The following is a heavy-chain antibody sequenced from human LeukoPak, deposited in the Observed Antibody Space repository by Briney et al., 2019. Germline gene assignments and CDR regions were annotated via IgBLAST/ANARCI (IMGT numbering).Heavy chain of an antibody. D-gene: IGHD2-2*01. CDR3: VSFYETY. CDR2: IWYDGSNK. CDR1: GFTFSSYG. J-gene: IGHJ4*02. Sequence: GGSLRLSCAASGFTFSSYGMHWVRQAPGKGLEWVAVIWYDGSNKYYADSVKGRFTISKDNAQNTVYLQMNNLRAEDTAVYYCVSFYETYWGRGTLVTVSS. V-gene: IGHV3-33*03.